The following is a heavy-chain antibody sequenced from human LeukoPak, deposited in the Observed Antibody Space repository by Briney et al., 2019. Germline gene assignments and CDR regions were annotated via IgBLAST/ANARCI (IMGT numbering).Heavy chain of an antibody. CDR3: ARDYGGNSYFDY. Sequence: GGSLRLSCAASGFTLSGYAMHWVRQAPGKGLEWVAFIQYDGSNKYGDSMKGRFTISRDNAKNSLYLQMNSLRAEDTAVYYCARDYGGNSYFDYWGQRTLVTVSS. V-gene: IGHV3-30*02. D-gene: IGHD4-23*01. J-gene: IGHJ4*02. CDR1: GFTLSGYA. CDR2: IQYDGSNK.